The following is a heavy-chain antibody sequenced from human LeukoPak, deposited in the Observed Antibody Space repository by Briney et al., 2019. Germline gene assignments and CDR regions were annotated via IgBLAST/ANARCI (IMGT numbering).Heavy chain of an antibody. J-gene: IGHJ3*02. CDR3: AGCISKNCDDAIDI. D-gene: IGHD2-2*01. CDR1: GFTFSNYW. V-gene: IGHV3-7*01. Sequence: GGSLRLSCAASGFTFSNYWMSWVRQAPGKGLEWVANIKEDGSEKFYVDSVKGRFAISRDNADNLLYLQINNLRAEDTAVYYCAGCISKNCDDAIDIWGHGTMVSVSS. CDR2: IKEDGSEK.